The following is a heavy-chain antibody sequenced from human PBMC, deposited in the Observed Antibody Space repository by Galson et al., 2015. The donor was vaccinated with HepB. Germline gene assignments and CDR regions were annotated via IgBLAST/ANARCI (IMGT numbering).Heavy chain of an antibody. J-gene: IGHJ4*02. CDR1: GGTFSSYA. CDR3: AFIGSGSYYLDY. CDR2: IIPILGIA. V-gene: IGHV1-69*04. D-gene: IGHD3-10*01. Sequence: SVKVSCKASGGTFSSYAISWVRQAPGQGLEWMGRIIPILGIADYAQKFQGRVTITADKSTSTAYMELSSLRSEDTAVYYCAFIGSGSYYLDYWGQGTLVTVSS.